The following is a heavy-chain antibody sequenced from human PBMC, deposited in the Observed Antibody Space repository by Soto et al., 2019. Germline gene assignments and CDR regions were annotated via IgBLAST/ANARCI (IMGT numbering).Heavy chain of an antibody. Sequence: SETLSLTCTVSGCSISSYYWSWIRQPPGKGLEWIGYIYYSGSTNYNPSLKSRVTISVDTSKNQFSLKLSSVTAADTAVYYCARDVDCSGGSCYSSHDAFDIWGQGTMVTVSS. V-gene: IGHV4-59*01. D-gene: IGHD2-15*01. CDR1: GCSISSYY. CDR3: ARDVDCSGGSCYSSHDAFDI. J-gene: IGHJ3*02. CDR2: IYYSGST.